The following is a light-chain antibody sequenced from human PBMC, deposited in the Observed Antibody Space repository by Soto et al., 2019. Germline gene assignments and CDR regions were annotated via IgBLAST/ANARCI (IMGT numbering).Light chain of an antibody. CDR1: QSVGTRY. CDR3: QQYNNWPPIT. CDR2: GAS. Sequence: EIVLTQSPGTLSLSPGERATLSCRASQSVGTRYLAWYQQKPGQAPRLLIYGASTRATGVPARFSGSGSGTEFTLTISSLQSEDFAVYYCQQYNNWPPITFGQGTRLQIK. V-gene: IGKV3-15*01. J-gene: IGKJ5*01.